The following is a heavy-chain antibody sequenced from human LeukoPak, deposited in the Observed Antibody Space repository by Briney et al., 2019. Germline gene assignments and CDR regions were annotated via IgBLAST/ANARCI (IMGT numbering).Heavy chain of an antibody. D-gene: IGHD2-15*01. J-gene: IGHJ4*02. CDR1: GFTMSNNA. CDR3: AKDLNLLVVATGFDY. Sequence: PGGSLRLSCAASGFTMSNNAMSWVRQAPGKGLEWVSAINGGNSDTNYAESVKGRFTISRDNSRNTLYLQMNSLRAEDTAVYYCAKDLNLLVVATGFDYWGQGTLVTVSS. CDR2: INGGNSDT. V-gene: IGHV3-23*01.